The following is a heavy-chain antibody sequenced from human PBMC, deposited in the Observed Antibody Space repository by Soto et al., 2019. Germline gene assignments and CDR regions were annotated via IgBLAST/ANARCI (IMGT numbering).Heavy chain of an antibody. CDR2: ISAYNGNT. Sequence: XSVKVSCNASGYTFTSYGITLVRHTPGQGLEWMGWISAYNGNTNYAQKLQGRVTMTTDTSTSTAYMELRSLRSDDTAVYYRARSYYDSSGYYEDDWFDPWGQGTLVTVSS. D-gene: IGHD3-22*01. V-gene: IGHV1-18*01. J-gene: IGHJ5*02. CDR1: GYTFTSYG. CDR3: ARSYYDSSGYYEDDWFDP.